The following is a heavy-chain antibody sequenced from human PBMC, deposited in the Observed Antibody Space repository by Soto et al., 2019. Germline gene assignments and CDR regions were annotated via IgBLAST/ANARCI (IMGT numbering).Heavy chain of an antibody. CDR1: GCSISSYY. CDR3: ARGLPLWFGEPVWAFDI. D-gene: IGHD3-10*01. CDR2: IYYSGST. Sequence: SETLSLTCTVSGCSISSYYWSWIRKPPGKGLEWIGYIYYSGSTNYNPSLKSRVTISVDTSKNQFSLKLSSVTAADTAVYYCARGLPLWFGEPVWAFDIWGHGTMVTVSS. J-gene: IGHJ3*02. V-gene: IGHV4-59*01.